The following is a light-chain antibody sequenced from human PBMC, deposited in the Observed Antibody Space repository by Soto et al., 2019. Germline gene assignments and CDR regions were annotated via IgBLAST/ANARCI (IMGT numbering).Light chain of an antibody. V-gene: IGKV3-20*01. Sequence: ERVMTQSPATLSVSPGDRVTLSCRASQSVSSNLAWYQQKPGQAPRLLIYGASTRATGIPIRFSGSGSGTDFTLTISRLEPEDFAVYYCQQYGSSLFTFGQGTRLEI. CDR3: QQYGSSLFT. CDR1: QSVSSN. J-gene: IGKJ5*01. CDR2: GAS.